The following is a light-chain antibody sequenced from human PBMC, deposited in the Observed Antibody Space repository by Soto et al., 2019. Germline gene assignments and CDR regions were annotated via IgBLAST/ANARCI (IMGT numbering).Light chain of an antibody. CDR1: QSIRSC. CDR3: QHYSSAWA. Sequence: DIQMTQSPSTLSASVGDRVTITCRASQSIRSCLAWYQHKPGKAHKLLIYDASTLESGVPSRFSGSGSGTEFTITISCLHPDDFATYYCQHYSSAWAFGQGTKVDI. V-gene: IGKV1-5*01. J-gene: IGKJ1*01. CDR2: DAS.